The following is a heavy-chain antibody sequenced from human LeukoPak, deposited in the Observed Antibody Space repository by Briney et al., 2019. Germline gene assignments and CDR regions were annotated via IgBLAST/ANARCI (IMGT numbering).Heavy chain of an antibody. Sequence: GGSLRLSCAASGFTFSSYAMNWVRQAPGKGLEWVSDISGGGGTTNYADSVKGRFTISRDNSKNTLYLQMNSLRAEDTAVYYCGKDPLNTAMVTPNFDYWGQGTLVTVSS. CDR1: GFTFSSYA. D-gene: IGHD5-18*01. CDR3: GKDPLNTAMVTPNFDY. V-gene: IGHV3-23*01. CDR2: ISGGGGTT. J-gene: IGHJ4*02.